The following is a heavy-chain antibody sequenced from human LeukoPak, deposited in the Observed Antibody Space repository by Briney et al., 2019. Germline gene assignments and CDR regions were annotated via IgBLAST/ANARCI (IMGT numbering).Heavy chain of an antibody. CDR1: GGSISSSSYY. CDR3: ARGRYYYYDSSSYYGFDY. V-gene: IGHV4-39*07. D-gene: IGHD3-22*01. J-gene: IGHJ4*02. Sequence: SETLSLTCTVSGGSISSSSYYWGWIRQPPGKGLEWIGSIYYSGSTNYNPSLKSRVTISVDTSKFSLKLSSVTAADTAVYYCARGRYYYYDSSSYYGFDYWGQGTLVTVSS. CDR2: IYYSGST.